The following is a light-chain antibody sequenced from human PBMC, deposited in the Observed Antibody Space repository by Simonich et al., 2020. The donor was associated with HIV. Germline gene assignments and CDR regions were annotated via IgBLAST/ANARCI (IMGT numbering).Light chain of an antibody. CDR1: SSNIGSTI. Sequence: QSVLTQAPSASGTPGQRVTLSCSGSSSNIGSTIVNWYQQLPGTAPKLLIYKNNQRPSGVPDRCSGSKSGTSASLAISGLQSEDEADYYCAAWDDTLNGPVFGGGTKLTVL. V-gene: IGLV1-44*01. CDR3: AAWDDTLNGPV. J-gene: IGLJ3*02. CDR2: KNN.